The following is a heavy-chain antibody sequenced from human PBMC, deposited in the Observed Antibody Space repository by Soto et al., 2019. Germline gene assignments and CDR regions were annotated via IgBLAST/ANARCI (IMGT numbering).Heavy chain of an antibody. Sequence: GESLKISCKASGYGFTSYWISWVRQMPGKGLEWMGRIDPTDSYTKYSPSFEGHVTISADKSISTAYLQWSSLKASDSAVYYCARLSRASFALDVWGQGTTVTVSS. V-gene: IGHV5-10-1*01. D-gene: IGHD3-16*01. CDR1: GYGFTSYW. CDR3: ARLSRASFALDV. CDR2: IDPTDSYT. J-gene: IGHJ6*02.